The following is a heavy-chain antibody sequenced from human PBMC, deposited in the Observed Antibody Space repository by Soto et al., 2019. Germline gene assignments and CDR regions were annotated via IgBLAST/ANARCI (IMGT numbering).Heavy chain of an antibody. D-gene: IGHD5-12*01. V-gene: IGHV4-59*12. CDR2: IYYSGST. CDR1: GGSISSYY. CDR3: AIGSPRVATIPPVRYYGMDV. Sequence: SETLSLTCTVSGGSISSYYWSWIRQPPGKGLEWIGYIYYSGSTNYNLSLKSRVTISVDTSKNQFSLKLSSVTAADTAVYYCAIGSPRVATIPPVRYYGMDVWGQGTTVTVSS. J-gene: IGHJ6*02.